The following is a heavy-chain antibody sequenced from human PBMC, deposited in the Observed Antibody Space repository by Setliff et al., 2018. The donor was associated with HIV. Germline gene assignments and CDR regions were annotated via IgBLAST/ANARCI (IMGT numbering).Heavy chain of an antibody. CDR3: ARVATVSHPGDYFDY. Sequence: ASVKVSCKASGYTFTNHYMHWVRQAPGQGLEWVGWMNPNSGNTGYAQKFQGRVTLTRNTSISTAYMELSSLRSEDTAVYSCARVATVSHPGDYFDYWGQGTLVTAPQ. J-gene: IGHJ4*02. D-gene: IGHD4-4*01. V-gene: IGHV1-8*02. CDR1: GYTFTNHY. CDR2: MNPNSGNT.